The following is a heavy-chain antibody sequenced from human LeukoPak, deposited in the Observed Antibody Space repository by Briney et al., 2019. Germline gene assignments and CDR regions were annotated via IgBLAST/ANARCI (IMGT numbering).Heavy chain of an antibody. CDR1: GFTFSSYA. Sequence: GGSLRLSCAASGFTFSSYAMSWVRQAPGKGLERVSAISGSGGSTYYADSVKGRFTISRDNSKNTLYLQMNSLRAEDTAVYYCAKGLRRAVAGLDYWGQGTLVTVSS. CDR2: ISGSGGST. D-gene: IGHD6-19*01. J-gene: IGHJ4*02. V-gene: IGHV3-23*01. CDR3: AKGLRRAVAGLDY.